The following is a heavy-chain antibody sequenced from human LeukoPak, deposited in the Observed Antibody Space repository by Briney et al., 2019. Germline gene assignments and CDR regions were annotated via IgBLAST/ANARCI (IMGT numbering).Heavy chain of an antibody. CDR3: ARQGPYCGGDCSNYLDF. CDR2: IYHSGST. D-gene: IGHD2-21*01. V-gene: IGHV4-38-2*01. J-gene: IGHJ4*02. CDR1: GYSISSGFY. Sequence: SETLSLTCAVSGYSISSGFYWGWIRQPPGKGLEWIGSIYHSGSTYYNPPLKSRVTISVDMSKNQFSLKPSSVTAADAAMYYCARQGPYCGGDCSNYLDFWGQGTLVTVSS.